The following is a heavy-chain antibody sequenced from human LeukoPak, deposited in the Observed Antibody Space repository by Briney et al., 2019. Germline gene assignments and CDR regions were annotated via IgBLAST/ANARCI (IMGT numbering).Heavy chain of an antibody. D-gene: IGHD6-13*01. CDR3: ASRAYSSSWFDP. Sequence: PGGSLRLSCAASGFTFSSYEMNWVRQAPGKGLEWVSYISSSGSTIYYADSVKGRFTISRDNAKNSLYLQMNSLRAEDTAVYYCASRAYSSSWFDPWGQGTLVTVSS. CDR2: ISSSGSTI. CDR1: GFTFSSYE. V-gene: IGHV3-48*03. J-gene: IGHJ5*02.